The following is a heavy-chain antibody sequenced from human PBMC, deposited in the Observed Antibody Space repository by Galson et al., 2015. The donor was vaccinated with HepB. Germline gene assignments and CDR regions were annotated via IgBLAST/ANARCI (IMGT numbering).Heavy chain of an antibody. CDR2: FDPEDGET. D-gene: IGHD6-19*01. V-gene: IGHV1-24*01. Sequence: SVKVSCKVSGYTLTELSMHWVRQAPGKGLEWMGGFDPEDGETIYAQKFQGRVTMTEDTSTDTAYMELSSLRSEDTAVYYCATVGYSSGWYRDAFDIWGQGTMVTVSS. J-gene: IGHJ3*02. CDR1: GYTLTELS. CDR3: ATVGYSSGWYRDAFDI.